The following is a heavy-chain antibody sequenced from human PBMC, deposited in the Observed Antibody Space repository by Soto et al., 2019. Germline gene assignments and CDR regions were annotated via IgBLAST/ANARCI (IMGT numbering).Heavy chain of an antibody. J-gene: IGHJ4*02. CDR3: AKDPDFGVVTPALDY. D-gene: IGHD3-3*01. V-gene: IGHV3-30*18. Sequence: QVQLVESGGGVVQPGRSLRLSCAASGFTFSSYGMHWVRQAPGKGLEWVAVISYDGSNKYFADSVKGRFTISRDNSKNTLYLQMNSLRAEDTAMYYCAKDPDFGVVTPALDYWGQGTLVTVSS. CDR1: GFTFSSYG. CDR2: ISYDGSNK.